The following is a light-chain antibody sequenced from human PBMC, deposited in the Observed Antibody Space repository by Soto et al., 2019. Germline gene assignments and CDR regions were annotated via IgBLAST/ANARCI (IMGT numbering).Light chain of an antibody. V-gene: IGKV1-5*01. CDR3: QHYSSDPRT. Sequence: DIEMTQSPSTLSASVGDRVTITCRASQTIRRWLAWYQQRPGKAPKVLIYDASTLESGVPSRFSGSGSETQFSLTIISLQAEDSATYYCQHYSSDPRTFDQGTKVEIK. J-gene: IGKJ1*01. CDR1: QTIRRW. CDR2: DAS.